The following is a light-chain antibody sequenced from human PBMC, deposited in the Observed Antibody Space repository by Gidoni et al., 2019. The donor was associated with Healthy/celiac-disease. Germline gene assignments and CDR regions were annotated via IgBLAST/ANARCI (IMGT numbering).Light chain of an antibody. J-gene: IGKJ2*01. V-gene: IGKV4-1*01. CDR1: KSVLYSSNNKNY. CDR3: QQYYSTPYT. Sequence: DIVLTQSPDSLPVSMGERATLHCKSSKSVLYSSNNKNYLAWYQQKPGQPPKLLIYWASTRESGVPDRFSGSGSGTDFTLTISSLQAEDVAVYYCQQYYSTPYTFGQGTKLEIK. CDR2: WAS.